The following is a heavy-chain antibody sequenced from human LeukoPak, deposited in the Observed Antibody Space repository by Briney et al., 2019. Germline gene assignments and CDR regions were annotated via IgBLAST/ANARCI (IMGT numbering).Heavy chain of an antibody. CDR2: INPNFGTA. CDR3: ARLKTDGYTGYYFDY. Sequence: GASVKVSCKASGGTFTSYAISWVRQAPGQGLEWMGGINPNFGTANYAQKFQGRVTITTGESTSTAYMELSSLRSEDTAVYYCARLKTDGYTGYYFDYWGQGTLVTVPS. D-gene: IGHD5-24*01. CDR1: GGTFTSYA. J-gene: IGHJ4*02. V-gene: IGHV1-69*05.